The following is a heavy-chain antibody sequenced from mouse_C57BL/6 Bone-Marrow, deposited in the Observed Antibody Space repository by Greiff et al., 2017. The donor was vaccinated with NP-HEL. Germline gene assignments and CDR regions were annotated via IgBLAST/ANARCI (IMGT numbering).Heavy chain of an antibody. CDR1: GYTFTDYY. Sequence: VQLQQSGPVLVKPGASVKMSCKASGYTFTDYYMNWVKQSHGKSLEWIGVINPYNGGTSYNQKFKGKATLTVDKSSSTAYMELNSLTSEDSAVYYCARGIRYFDYWGQGTTLTVSS. CDR2: INPYNGGT. J-gene: IGHJ2*01. D-gene: IGHD1-1*01. CDR3: ARGIRYFDY. V-gene: IGHV1-19*01.